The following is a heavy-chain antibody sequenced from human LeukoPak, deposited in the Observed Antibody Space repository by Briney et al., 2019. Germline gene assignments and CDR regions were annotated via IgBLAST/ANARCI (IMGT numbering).Heavy chain of an antibody. CDR1: GGSISSYH. CDR3: ARHLGYYDILTGSIDY. J-gene: IGHJ4*02. D-gene: IGHD3-9*01. Sequence: SETLSLTCTVSGGSISSYHWSWIRQPPGKGLEWIGYIYYSGSTNYNPSLKSRVTISVGTSKNQFSLKLSSVTAADTAVYYCARHLGYYDILTGSIDYWGQGTLVTVSS. CDR2: IYYSGST. V-gene: IGHV4-59*08.